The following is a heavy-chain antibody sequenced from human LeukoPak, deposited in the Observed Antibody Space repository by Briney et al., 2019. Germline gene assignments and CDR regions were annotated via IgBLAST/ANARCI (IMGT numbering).Heavy chain of an antibody. Sequence: SETLSLTCTVSGGSISSYYWSWIRQPPGKGLEWIGYIYYSGSTNYNPSLKSRVTISVDTSKNQFSLKLSSVTAADTAVYYCARGGSYCGGDCYPYFDYWGQGTLVTDSS. J-gene: IGHJ4*02. CDR1: GGSISSYY. D-gene: IGHD2-21*02. V-gene: IGHV4-59*01. CDR3: ARGGSYCGGDCYPYFDY. CDR2: IYYSGST.